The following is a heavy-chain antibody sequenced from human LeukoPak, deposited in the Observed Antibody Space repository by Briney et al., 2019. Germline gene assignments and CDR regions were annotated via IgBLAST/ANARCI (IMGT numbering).Heavy chain of an antibody. J-gene: IGHJ3*02. CDR3: ASVIHYYDSSGEQNAFDI. CDR1: GGTFSSYA. D-gene: IGHD3-22*01. Sequence: SVKVSCKASGGTFSSYAISWVRQAPGQGLEWMGGIIPIFGTANYAQKFQGRVTITADKSTSTAYMELSSLRSEDTAVYYCASVIHYYDSSGEQNAFDIWGQGTMVTVSS. V-gene: IGHV1-69*06. CDR2: IIPIFGTA.